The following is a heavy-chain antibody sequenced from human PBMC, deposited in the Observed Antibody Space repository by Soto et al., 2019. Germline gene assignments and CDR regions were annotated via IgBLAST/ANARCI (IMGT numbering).Heavy chain of an antibody. CDR1: GGTFSTYT. CDR3: ARRLDDRADEGFDV. CDR2: IIPLFGTT. D-gene: IGHD3-16*01. Sequence: QVHLVQSGAEVRKPGSSVMVSCKTSGGTFSTYTIYWVRQAPGQGLEWMGRIIPLFGTTRYAQNFQDRVTITAEESTSTTYMELSSLRAEDTALYYCARRLDDRADEGFDVWGEGTAVTVSA. V-gene: IGHV1-69*18. J-gene: IGHJ3*01.